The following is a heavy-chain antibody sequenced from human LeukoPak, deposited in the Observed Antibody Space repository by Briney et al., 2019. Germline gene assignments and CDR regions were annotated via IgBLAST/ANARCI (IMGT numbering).Heavy chain of an antibody. Sequence: PGGSLRLSCAASGFTFDDYAMHWIRQAPGKGLEWVSGISWNSGTIGYADSVKGRFTISRDNAKISLYLQMNSLRAEDTAFYWCVKGGSNSVSYFYGMDIWGQGTTVTVSS. CDR2: ISWNSGTI. CDR3: VKGGSNSVSYFYGMDI. D-gene: IGHD4-23*01. CDR1: GFTFDDYA. V-gene: IGHV3-9*01. J-gene: IGHJ6*02.